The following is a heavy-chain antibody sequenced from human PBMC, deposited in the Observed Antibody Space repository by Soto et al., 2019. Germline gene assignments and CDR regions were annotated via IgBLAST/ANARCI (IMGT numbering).Heavy chain of an antibody. Sequence: LRLSCAASGFTFSSYAMIWVRQAPGKGLEWVSFISGSGYVTYYADSVKGRFSISRDNSENTLYLQMNSLRAEDTAVYYCAKDPCSGGGCYTRHFDYWGQGTLVTVSS. CDR3: AKDPCSGGGCYTRHFDY. D-gene: IGHD2-15*01. CDR2: ISGSGYVT. CDR1: GFTFSSYA. J-gene: IGHJ4*02. V-gene: IGHV3-23*01.